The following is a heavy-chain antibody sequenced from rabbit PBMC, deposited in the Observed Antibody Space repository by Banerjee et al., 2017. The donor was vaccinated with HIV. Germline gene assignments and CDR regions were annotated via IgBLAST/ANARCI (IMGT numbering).Heavy chain of an antibody. D-gene: IGHD8-1*01. CDR1: GFSFSSSDY. CDR3: ARDAGTSFSTYGMDL. CDR2: AYAGSSGST. Sequence: QEQLKETGGGLVQPGGSLTLTCTASGFSFSSSDYMCWVRQAPGKGLEWVACAYAGSSGSTYSATWAKGRFTISKTSSTTVTLQMTSLTAADTATYFCARDAGTSFSTYGMDLWGPGTLVTVS. J-gene: IGHJ6*01. V-gene: IGHV1S45*01.